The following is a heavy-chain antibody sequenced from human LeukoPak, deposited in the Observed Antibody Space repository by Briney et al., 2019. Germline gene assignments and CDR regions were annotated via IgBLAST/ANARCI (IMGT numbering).Heavy chain of an antibody. V-gene: IGHV4-61*08. Sequence: ETLSLTCTVSGGSISSGDYYWSWIRQPPGKGLEWIGYIYYSGSTNYNPSLKSRVTISVDTSKNQFSLKLSSVTAADTAVYYCARGFSDYGDYRRKFPPDYWGQGTLVTVSS. CDR1: GGSISSGDYY. CDR2: IYYSGST. J-gene: IGHJ4*02. D-gene: IGHD4-17*01. CDR3: ARGFSDYGDYRRKFPPDY.